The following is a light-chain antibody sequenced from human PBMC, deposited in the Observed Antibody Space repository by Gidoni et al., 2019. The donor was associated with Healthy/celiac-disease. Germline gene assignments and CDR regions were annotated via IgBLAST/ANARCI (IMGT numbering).Light chain of an antibody. V-gene: IGKV3-11*01. CDR1: QSVSSY. CDR2: DAS. Sequence: IVSTQSPATLSLSPGERATLSCRASQSVSSYLAWYQQKPGQAPRLLIYDASNRATGIPARFSGSGSETDFTLTISSLEPEDFAVYYCQQRSNWPTFGGGTKVEIK. CDR3: QQRSNWPT. J-gene: IGKJ4*01.